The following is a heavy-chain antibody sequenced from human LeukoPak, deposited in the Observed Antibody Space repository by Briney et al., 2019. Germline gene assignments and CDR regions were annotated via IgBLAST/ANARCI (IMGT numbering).Heavy chain of an antibody. CDR2: ISWNSGSI. Sequence: GGSLRLSCAASGFTFDDYAMHWVRQAPGKGLEWVSGISWNSGSIGYADSVKGRFTISRDNAKNSLYLQMNSLRAEDTALYYCAKGPLGNCFDYWGQGTLVTVSS. CDR3: AKGPLGNCFDY. CDR1: GFTFDDYA. J-gene: IGHJ4*02. V-gene: IGHV3-9*01.